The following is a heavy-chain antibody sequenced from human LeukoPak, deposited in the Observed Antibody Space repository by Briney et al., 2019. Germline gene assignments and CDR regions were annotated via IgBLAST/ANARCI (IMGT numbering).Heavy chain of an antibody. V-gene: IGHV3-21*01. Sequence: GGSLRLSCAASGITLISYNMNWVRQAPGKGLEWVSSISSDSNYIYYADSVKGRFTRDNAKNSLYLQMNSLRAEGTAVYYCARSVTMIVDWFDPWGQGTLVTVSS. D-gene: IGHD3-22*01. CDR3: ARSVTMIVDWFDP. CDR2: ISSDSNYI. CDR1: GITLISYN. J-gene: IGHJ5*02.